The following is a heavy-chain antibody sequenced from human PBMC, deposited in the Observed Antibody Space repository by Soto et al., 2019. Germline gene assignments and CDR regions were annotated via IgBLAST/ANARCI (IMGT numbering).Heavy chain of an antibody. CDR1: GGSISSYY. CDR2: IYYSGNT. J-gene: IGHJ6*02. Sequence: SETLSLTCTVSGGSISSYYWNWIRQPPGKGLEWIGYIYYSGNTNYNPSLKSRVTISVDTSKNQFSLKLISVTAADTAVYYCARDSTPRDVWGQGTTVTVSS. V-gene: IGHV4-59*01. CDR3: ARDSTPRDV. D-gene: IGHD2-15*01.